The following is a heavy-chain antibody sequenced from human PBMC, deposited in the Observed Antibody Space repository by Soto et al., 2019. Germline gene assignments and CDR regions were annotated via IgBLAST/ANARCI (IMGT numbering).Heavy chain of an antibody. V-gene: IGHV1-69*01. CDR1: GGTFSSYA. J-gene: IGHJ4*02. CDR3: ARDGSNTVTTSYYFDY. CDR2: IIPIFGTA. D-gene: IGHD4-17*01. Sequence: QVQLVQSGAEVKKPGSSVEVSCKASGGTFSSYAISWVRQAPGQGLEWMGGIIPIFGTANYAQKFQGRVTITADESTSTAYMELSSLRSEDTAVYYCARDGSNTVTTSYYFDYWGQGTLVTVSS.